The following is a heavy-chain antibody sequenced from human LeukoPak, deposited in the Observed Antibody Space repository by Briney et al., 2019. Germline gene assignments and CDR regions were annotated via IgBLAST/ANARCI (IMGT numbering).Heavy chain of an antibody. CDR2: IGGSGSST. V-gene: IGHV3-23*01. J-gene: IGHJ4*02. Sequence: GGSLRLSCAASGFTFNTYAMSWVRQAPGKGLEWVSGIGGSGSSTYYAESVKGRFTTSRDNSKNTLYLQMNSLRAEDTAAYYCAKAFDDYFFDYWGQGTLVTVSS. CDR3: AKAFDDYFFDY. CDR1: GFTFNTYA. D-gene: IGHD2-21*02.